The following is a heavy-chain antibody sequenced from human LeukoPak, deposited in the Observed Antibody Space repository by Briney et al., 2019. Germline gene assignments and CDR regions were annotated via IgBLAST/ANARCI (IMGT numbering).Heavy chain of an antibody. J-gene: IGHJ2*01. CDR3: ARAVVYSSGWYWYFDL. D-gene: IGHD6-19*01. CDR1: GGSISSSSYY. CDR2: IYYSGST. Sequence: SETLSLTCTVSGGSISSSSYYWGWIRQPPGKGLEWIGSIYYSGSTYYNPSLKSRVTISVDTSKNQFSLKLSSVTAADTAVYYCARAVVYSSGWYWYFDLWGRGTLVTVSS. V-gene: IGHV4-39*07.